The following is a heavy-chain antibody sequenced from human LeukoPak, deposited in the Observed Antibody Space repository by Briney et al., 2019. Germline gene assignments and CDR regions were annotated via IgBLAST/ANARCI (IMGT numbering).Heavy chain of an antibody. CDR3: ARQWLVNG. J-gene: IGHJ4*02. CDR2: IYSDGSRT. Sequence: GGSLRLSCAASGFTFSSYWMHWVRQGPGKGLVWVSRIYSDGSRTTYADSVKGRFTISGDNAKNTLYLQMNSLRAEDTAVYYCARQWLVNGWGQGTLVTVSS. V-gene: IGHV3-74*01. CDR1: GFTFSSYW. D-gene: IGHD6-19*01.